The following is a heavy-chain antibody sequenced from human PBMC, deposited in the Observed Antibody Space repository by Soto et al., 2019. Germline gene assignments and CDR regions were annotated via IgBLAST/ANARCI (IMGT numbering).Heavy chain of an antibody. CDR1: GYTFTIYG. D-gene: IGHD6-13*01. Sequence: GASVKVSCKASGYTFTIYGICWVRQAPGQGLEWMGWISAYNGNTNYAQKLQGRVTMTTDTSTSTAYMELRSLRSDDTDVYYCPRDWAAAGPFDYWGQGTLVTVSS. CDR3: PRDWAAAGPFDY. V-gene: IGHV1-18*01. CDR2: ISAYNGNT. J-gene: IGHJ4*02.